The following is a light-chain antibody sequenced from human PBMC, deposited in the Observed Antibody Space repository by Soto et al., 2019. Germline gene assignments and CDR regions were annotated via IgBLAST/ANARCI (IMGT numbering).Light chain of an antibody. Sequence: EIVLTQSPGTLSLSPGEGATLSCRASQSISSTHLAWYQQKRGQAPRLLIFDVSIRATGIPERFSGSGSGTDFSLTIGRPEPEDFAVYYCLQYGNLPYSFGQGTKLEIK. J-gene: IGKJ2*03. CDR1: QSISSTH. CDR3: LQYGNLPYS. CDR2: DVS. V-gene: IGKV3-20*01.